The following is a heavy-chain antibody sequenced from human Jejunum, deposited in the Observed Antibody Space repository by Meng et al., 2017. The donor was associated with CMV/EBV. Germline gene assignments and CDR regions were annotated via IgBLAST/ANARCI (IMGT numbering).Heavy chain of an antibody. Sequence: VESGGGLVEAGGSLRRSCAVSSLPVSSHYMTWVRQAPGKGLEWVSVIYSGGTTSYADSVKGRFSISRDNSKNMLYLQMNSLRAEDTAVYYCARAGGYSSPNWFDPWGQGTLVTVSS. V-gene: IGHV3-66*01. J-gene: IGHJ5*02. CDR2: IYSGGTT. D-gene: IGHD5-18*01. CDR3: ARAGGYSSPNWFDP. CDR1: SLPVSSHY.